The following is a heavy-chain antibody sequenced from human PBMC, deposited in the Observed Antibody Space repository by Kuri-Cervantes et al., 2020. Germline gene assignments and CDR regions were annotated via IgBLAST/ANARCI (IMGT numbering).Heavy chain of an antibody. CDR1: GFTFSSYW. CDR2: IISDGRSA. V-gene: IGHV3-74*03. D-gene: IGHD2-2*01. CDR3: ARDRTYTMDV. J-gene: IGHJ6*02. Sequence: GGSLRLSCAASGFTFSSYWMHWVRQVPGKGLVRVSRIISDGRSATYADSVRGRFTISRDNAKNTLYLQMNSLTAEDTAVYYCARDRTYTMDVWGQGTTVTVSS.